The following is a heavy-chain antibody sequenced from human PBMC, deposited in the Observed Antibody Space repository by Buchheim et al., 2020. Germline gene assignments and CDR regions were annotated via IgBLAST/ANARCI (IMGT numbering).Heavy chain of an antibody. D-gene: IGHD3-3*01. Sequence: QVQLVESGGGVVQPGRSLRLSCAASGFTFSSYGMHWVRQAPGKGLEWVAVISYDGSNKYYADSVKGRLTISRDNSKNTLYLQMNSLRAEDTAVYYCAKGLQPREWAEDDPWGQGTL. J-gene: IGHJ5*02. CDR3: AKGLQPREWAEDDP. V-gene: IGHV3-30*18. CDR1: GFTFSSYG. CDR2: ISYDGSNK.